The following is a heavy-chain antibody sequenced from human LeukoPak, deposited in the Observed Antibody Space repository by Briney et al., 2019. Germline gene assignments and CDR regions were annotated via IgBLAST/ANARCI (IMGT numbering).Heavy chain of an antibody. V-gene: IGHV4-39*07. J-gene: IGHJ4*02. CDR2: IYYSGST. D-gene: IGHD4-17*01. CDR3: ARVDGTVTHDY. CDR1: GGSISSSSYY. Sequence: NASETLSLTCTASGGSISSSSYYWGWIRQPPGKGLEWIGSIYYSGSTYYNPSLKSRVTISVDTSKNQFSLKLSSVTAADTAVYYCARVDGTVTHDYWGQGTLVTVSS.